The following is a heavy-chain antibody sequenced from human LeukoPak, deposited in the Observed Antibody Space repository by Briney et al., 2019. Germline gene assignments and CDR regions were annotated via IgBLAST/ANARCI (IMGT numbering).Heavy chain of an antibody. CDR3: ARHGTISSESYFDY. J-gene: IGHJ4*02. V-gene: IGHV4-30-4*01. CDR2: IYYSGST. Sequence: SETLSLTCTVSGGSISSGDYYWSWIRQPPGKGLEWIEYIYYSGSTYYNPSLKSRVTISVDTSKNQFSLKLSSVTAADTAVYYCARHGTISSESYFDYWGQGALVTVSS. D-gene: IGHD1-14*01. CDR1: GGSISSGDYY.